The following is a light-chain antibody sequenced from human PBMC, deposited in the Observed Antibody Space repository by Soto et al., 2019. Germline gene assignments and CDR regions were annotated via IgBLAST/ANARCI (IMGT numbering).Light chain of an antibody. CDR2: AAS. Sequence: IQMTQSPSSLSASVGDRLNITCRASQTIDNFLNWYQQQPGQASKLLVYAASSLHSGVPSRFSGSGSGTDFTLTISNLQPEDFATYYCHQTYTVLWTFGQGTRVEIK. J-gene: IGKJ1*01. CDR3: HQTYTVLWT. CDR1: QTIDNF. V-gene: IGKV1-39*01.